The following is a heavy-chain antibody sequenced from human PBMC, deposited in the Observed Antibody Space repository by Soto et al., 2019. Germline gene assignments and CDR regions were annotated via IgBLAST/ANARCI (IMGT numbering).Heavy chain of an antibody. CDR2: INHSGST. Sequence: SETLSLTCAVYGGSFSGYYWSWIRQPPGKGLEWIGEINHSGSTNYNPSLKSRVTISVDTSKNQFSLKLSSVAAADTAVYYCARGYGYSGYVYYYYSMDVWGQGTTVTVSS. V-gene: IGHV4-34*01. J-gene: IGHJ6*02. CDR1: GGSFSGYY. CDR3: ARGYGYSGYVYYYYSMDV. D-gene: IGHD5-12*01.